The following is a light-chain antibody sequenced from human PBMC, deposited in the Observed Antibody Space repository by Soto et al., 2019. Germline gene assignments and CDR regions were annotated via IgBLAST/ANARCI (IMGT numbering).Light chain of an antibody. J-gene: IGLJ3*02. V-gene: IGLV2-14*01. Sequence: QSALTQPASVSGSPGQSITISCTGTSSDVGYYKYVSWYQQHPGKAPKLMIYEVSNRPSGVSHRFSGSKSGNTASLTISGLQAEDEADYYCSSYTSSSILVFGGGTKLTVL. CDR2: EVS. CDR1: SSDVGYYKY. CDR3: SSYTSSSILV.